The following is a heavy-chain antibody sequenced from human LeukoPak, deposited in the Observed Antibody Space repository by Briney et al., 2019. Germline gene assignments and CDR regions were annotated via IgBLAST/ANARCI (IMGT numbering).Heavy chain of an antibody. CDR1: GGSISSYY. Sequence: SATLSLTCTVSGGSISSYYWSWIRQPAGKGLEWIGRIYTSGSTNYNPSLKSRVTMSVDTSKNQFSLKLSSVTAADTAVYYCARDRVLQLLYKPPYYYYGMDVWGQGTTVTVSS. V-gene: IGHV4-4*07. D-gene: IGHD2-2*01. J-gene: IGHJ6*02. CDR2: IYTSGST. CDR3: ARDRVLQLLYKPPYYYYGMDV.